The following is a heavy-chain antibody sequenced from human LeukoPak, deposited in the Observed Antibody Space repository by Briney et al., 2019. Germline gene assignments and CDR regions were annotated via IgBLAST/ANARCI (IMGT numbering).Heavy chain of an antibody. CDR3: ARDPKNYYDSSGTSYYYYGMDV. Sequence: GASVKVSCKASGYTFTSYYMHWVRQAPGQGLEWMGIINPSGGSTSYAQKFQGRVTMTRDTSTSTVYMELSSLRSEDTAVYYCARDPKNYYDSSGTSYYYYGMDVWGQGTTVTVSS. CDR2: INPSGGST. D-gene: IGHD3-22*01. J-gene: IGHJ6*02. CDR1: GYTFTSYY. V-gene: IGHV1-46*01.